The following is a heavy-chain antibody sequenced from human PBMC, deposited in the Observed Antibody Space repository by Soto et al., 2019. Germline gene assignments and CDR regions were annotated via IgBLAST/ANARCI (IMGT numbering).Heavy chain of an antibody. V-gene: IGHV3-23*01. D-gene: IGHD4-17*01. CDR1: GFTFSNYA. CDR2: ITGSGRST. J-gene: IGHJ1*01. CDR3: ANYCGDYAGGEFFQH. Sequence: EVQLLESGGDLVQPGGSLRLSCALSGFTFSNYAMNWVRQAPGKGLEWVSAITGSGRSTYYAESVKGRFTISRDNSKNNLYLKMNSLRAEDTAVYSCANYCGDYAGGEFFQHWGQGTLVTVSS.